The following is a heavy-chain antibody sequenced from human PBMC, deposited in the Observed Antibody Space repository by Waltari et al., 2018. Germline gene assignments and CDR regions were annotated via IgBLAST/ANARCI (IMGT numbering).Heavy chain of an antibody. V-gene: IGHV3-23*01. CDR2: ISGSGGST. J-gene: IGHJ4*02. CDR3: AKIPGYCSGGSCPGTEYFDY. Sequence: EVQLLESGGGLVQPGGSLRLSCAASGFTFSSYAMSWVRQAPGKGLEWVSAISGSGGSTYYADSVKGRFTISRDNSKNTLYLQMNSLRAKDTAVYYCAKIPGYCSGGSCPGTEYFDYWGQGTLVTVSS. D-gene: IGHD2-15*01. CDR1: GFTFSSYA.